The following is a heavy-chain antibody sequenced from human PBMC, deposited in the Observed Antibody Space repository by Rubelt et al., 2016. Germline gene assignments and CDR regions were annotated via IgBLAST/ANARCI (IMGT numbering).Heavy chain of an antibody. J-gene: IGHJ5*02. D-gene: IGHD3-9*01. CDR3: AREGHYFDWLLSGSYPP. CDR2: IYYSGST. Sequence: QLQLQESGPGLVKPSETLSLTCTVSGGSISSSSYYWGWIRQPPGKGLEWIGSIYYSGSTSYNPSLKGRVTISGETFKNQFSLKLSSVTAADTAVYYCAREGHYFDWLLSGSYPPWGQGTLVTVSS. CDR1: GGSISSSSYY. V-gene: IGHV4-39*07.